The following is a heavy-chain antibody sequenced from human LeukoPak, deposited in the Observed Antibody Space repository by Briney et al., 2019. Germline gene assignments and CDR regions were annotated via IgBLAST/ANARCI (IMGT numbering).Heavy chain of an antibody. J-gene: IGHJ4*02. CDR2: IYPGDSDT. V-gene: IGHV5-51*01. Sequence: GESLKISCKGSGYTFTSYWIGWVRQMPGKGLEWVGIIYPGDSDTRYSPSFQGQVSISADKSINTAYLQWSTLKASDTAMYYCARGYYYDSSGYPDYWGQGTQVTVSS. CDR1: GYTFTSYW. CDR3: ARGYYYDSSGYPDY. D-gene: IGHD3-22*01.